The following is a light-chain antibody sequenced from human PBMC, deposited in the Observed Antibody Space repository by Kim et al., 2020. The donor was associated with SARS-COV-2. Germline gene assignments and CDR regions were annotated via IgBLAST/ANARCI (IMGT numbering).Light chain of an antibody. CDR3: QQYYSYPRT. V-gene: IGKV1-8*01. CDR1: QGISSY. Sequence: ASTGDRVTITWRASQGISSYLAWYQQKPGKAPNLLIYAASTLQSGVPSRFSGSGSGTDFTLTISCLQSEDFATYYCQQYYSYPRTFGQGTKVDIK. CDR2: AAS. J-gene: IGKJ1*01.